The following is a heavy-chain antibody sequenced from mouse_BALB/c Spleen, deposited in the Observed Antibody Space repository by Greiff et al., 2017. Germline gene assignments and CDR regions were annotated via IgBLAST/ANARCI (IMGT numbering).Heavy chain of an antibody. CDR1: GYTFTSYW. Sequence: QVQLQQPGAELVKPGASVKLSCKASGYTFTSYWMHWVKQRPGQGLEWIGEINPSNGRTNYNEKFKSKATLTVDKSSSTAYMQLSSLTSEDSAVYYCAKTARATPWFAYWGQGTLVTVSA. V-gene: IGHV1S81*02. J-gene: IGHJ3*01. CDR2: INPSNGRT. CDR3: AKTARATPWFAY. D-gene: IGHD3-2*01.